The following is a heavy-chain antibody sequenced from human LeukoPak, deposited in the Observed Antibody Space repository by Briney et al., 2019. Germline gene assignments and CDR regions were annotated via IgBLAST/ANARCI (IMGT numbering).Heavy chain of an antibody. V-gene: IGHV3-23*01. CDR2: ISISGGFT. J-gene: IGHJ4*02. CDR1: GFTFSSYA. CDR3: AKRFGWNDGFDY. Sequence: GGSLSLACAASGFTFSSYAMSWVSQGPGKGLGGVASISISGGFTYYADSVKGRFTIFRDNSKNTLYLQMNSLRAEDTAVYYCAKRFGWNDGFDYWGQGTLVTVSS. D-gene: IGHD1-1*01.